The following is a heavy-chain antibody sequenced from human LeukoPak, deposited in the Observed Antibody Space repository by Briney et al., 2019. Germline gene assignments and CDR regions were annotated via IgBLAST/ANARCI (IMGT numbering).Heavy chain of an antibody. D-gene: IGHD4-17*01. Sequence: GASVKVSCKAFGYTFTGYWMHWVRQAPGQGPEWMGVISPSGGSTIYAQKFKGRVTLTRDMSTSTDYLELSSLRSEDTAVYYCARVAYGYWGQGTLVTVSS. CDR1: GYTFTGYW. CDR2: ISPSGGST. V-gene: IGHV1-46*01. CDR3: ARVAYGY. J-gene: IGHJ4*02.